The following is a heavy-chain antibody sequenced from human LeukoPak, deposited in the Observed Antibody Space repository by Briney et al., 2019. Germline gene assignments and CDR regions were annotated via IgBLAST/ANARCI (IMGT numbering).Heavy chain of an antibody. J-gene: IGHJ4*02. Sequence: GSLRLSCAASEFSVGSNYMTWVRQPPGKGLEWIGSIYYSGSTYYNPSLKSRVTISVDTSKNQFSLKLSSVTAADTAVYYCARVPSSSWYPYFDYWGQGTLVTVSS. CDR2: IYYSGST. CDR1: EFSVGSNY. CDR3: ARVPSSSWYPYFDY. V-gene: IGHV4-39*07. D-gene: IGHD6-13*01.